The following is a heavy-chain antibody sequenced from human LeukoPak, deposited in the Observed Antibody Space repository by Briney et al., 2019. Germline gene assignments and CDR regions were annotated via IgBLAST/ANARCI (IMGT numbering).Heavy chain of an antibody. CDR3: ARVGVGTVAGNYFDD. V-gene: IGHV3-53*04. Sequence: GESLRLSCTASGFTVSSSCMTWVRQAPGKGLEWVSLIYGGGGTYYADSVKGRFTISRHNSDNTLYLEMNSLRPDDTAVYYCARVGVGTVAGNYFDDWGQGTLVTVSS. CDR2: IYGGGGT. CDR1: GFTVSSSC. J-gene: IGHJ4*02. D-gene: IGHD6-19*01.